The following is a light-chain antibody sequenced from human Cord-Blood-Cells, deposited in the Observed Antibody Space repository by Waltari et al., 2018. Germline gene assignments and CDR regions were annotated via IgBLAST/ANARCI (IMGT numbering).Light chain of an antibody. Sequence: EIVMTQSPATLSVSPGERATLPCRASQSVSSNLAWYQQKPWQAPRLLIYGASTRATGIPARFSGSGSGTEFTLTISSLQSEDFAVYYCQQYNNWPPWTFGQGTKVEIK. CDR2: GAS. CDR1: QSVSSN. CDR3: QQYNNWPPWT. J-gene: IGKJ1*01. V-gene: IGKV3-15*01.